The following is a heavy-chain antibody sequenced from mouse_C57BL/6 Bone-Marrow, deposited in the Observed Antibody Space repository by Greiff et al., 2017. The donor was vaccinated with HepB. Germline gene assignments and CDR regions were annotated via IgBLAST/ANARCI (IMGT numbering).Heavy chain of an antibody. Sequence: QVQLKESGAELARPGASVKLSCKASGYTFTSYGISWVKQRTGQGLEWIGEIYPRSGNTYYNEKFKGKATLTADKSSSTAYMELRSLTSEDSAVYFCARRDYDVFAYWGQGTLVTVSA. D-gene: IGHD2-4*01. CDR2: IYPRSGNT. V-gene: IGHV1-81*01. CDR3: ARRDYDVFAY. J-gene: IGHJ3*01. CDR1: GYTFTSYG.